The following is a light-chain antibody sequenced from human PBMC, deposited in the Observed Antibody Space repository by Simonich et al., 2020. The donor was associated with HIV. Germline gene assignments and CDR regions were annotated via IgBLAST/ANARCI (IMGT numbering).Light chain of an antibody. CDR1: QSVSSSQ. CDR2: DAS. Sequence: EIVLTQSPGTLSLSPGERATLSCRASQSVSSSQLAWYQQKPGLAPRRLIYDASSRATGIPNRCSGSGSGTDFTLTISRLEPEDFAVYYCQQYGSSPRTFGPGTKVDIK. CDR3: QQYGSSPRT. J-gene: IGKJ3*01. V-gene: IGKV3D-20*01.